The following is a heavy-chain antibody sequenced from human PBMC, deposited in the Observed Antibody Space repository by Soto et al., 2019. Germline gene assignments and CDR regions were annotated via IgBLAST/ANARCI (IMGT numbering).Heavy chain of an antibody. V-gene: IGHV3-23*01. CDR2: ISGSGGST. J-gene: IGHJ6*03. Sequence: GGSLRLSCAASGFTFSSYAMSWVRQAPGKGLEWVSAISGSGGSTYYADSVKGRFTISRDNSKNTLYLQMNSLRAEDTAVYYCAKDTLEMGYYYYYMDVWGKGTTVTVSS. D-gene: IGHD2-15*01. CDR1: GFTFSSYA. CDR3: AKDTLEMGYYYYYMDV.